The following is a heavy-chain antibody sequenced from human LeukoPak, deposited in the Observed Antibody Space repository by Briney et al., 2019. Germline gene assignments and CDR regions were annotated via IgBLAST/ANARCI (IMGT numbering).Heavy chain of an antibody. J-gene: IGHJ4*02. V-gene: IGHV3-53*01. CDR1: GFTVSSNY. Sequence: GGSLRVSCAASGFTVSSNYMSWVRQAPGKGLEWVSLIYSGGSTNYADSVKGRFTISRDNSKNTLYLQMNSLRAEDTAVYYCARWSYGGVDYWGQGTLATVSS. CDR3: ARWSYGGVDY. D-gene: IGHD4/OR15-4a*01. CDR2: IYSGGST.